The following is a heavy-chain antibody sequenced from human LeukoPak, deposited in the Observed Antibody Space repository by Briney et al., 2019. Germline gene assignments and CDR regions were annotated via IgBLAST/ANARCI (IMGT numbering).Heavy chain of an antibody. CDR1: GGSFSGYY. V-gene: IGHV4-39*01. Sequence: SETLSLTCAVYGGSFSGYYWGWIRQPPGKGLEWIGSIYYSGSTYYNPSLKSRVTISVDTSKNQFSLKLSSVTAADTAVYYCARPMIVGATTGVGAFDIWGQGTMVTVSS. J-gene: IGHJ3*02. CDR2: IYYSGST. CDR3: ARPMIVGATTGVGAFDI. D-gene: IGHD1-26*01.